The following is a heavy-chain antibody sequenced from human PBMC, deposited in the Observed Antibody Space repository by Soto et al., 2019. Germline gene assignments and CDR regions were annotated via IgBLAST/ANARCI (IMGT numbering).Heavy chain of an antibody. CDR2: ISSSSSYI. D-gene: IGHD6-19*01. CDR1: GFTFSSYS. J-gene: IGHJ4*02. Sequence: EVQLVESGGGLVKPGGSLRLSCAASGFTFSSYSMNWVRQAPGKGLEWVSSISSSSSYIYYADSVKGRFTISRDNAKNSLYLQMNSLRAEDTAVYYCARATSLIAVADQFDYWGQGTLVTVSS. V-gene: IGHV3-21*01. CDR3: ARATSLIAVADQFDY.